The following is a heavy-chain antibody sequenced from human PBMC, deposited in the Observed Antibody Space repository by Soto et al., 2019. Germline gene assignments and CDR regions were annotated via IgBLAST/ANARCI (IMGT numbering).Heavy chain of an antibody. CDR1: CGSISSGGYS. D-gene: IGHD1-26*01. V-gene: IGHV4-30-2*01. J-gene: IGHJ5*02. Sequence: SETLSLTCAVSCGSISSGGYSWSWIRQPPGKGLEWIGYICHSGSTYYNPSLKSRVTISVDRSKNQFSLKLSSVTAADTAVYYCARTPTPWGQGTLVTVSS. CDR3: ARTPTP. CDR2: ICHSGST.